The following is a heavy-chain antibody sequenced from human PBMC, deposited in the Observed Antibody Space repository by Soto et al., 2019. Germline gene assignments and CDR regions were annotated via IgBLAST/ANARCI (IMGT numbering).Heavy chain of an antibody. CDR3: TTRVEVVVTTFDY. J-gene: IGHJ4*02. Sequence: GGSLRLSCAASGFTFTNAWMSWVRQAPGKGLEWVGRIKSKTDGGTADFAAPVKGRFSISRDDSKNTLYLQMNSLKTEDTAIYYCTTRVEVVVTTFDYWGQGTRVTVSS. D-gene: IGHD3-22*01. V-gene: IGHV3-15*01. CDR2: IKSKTDGGTA. CDR1: GFTFTNAW.